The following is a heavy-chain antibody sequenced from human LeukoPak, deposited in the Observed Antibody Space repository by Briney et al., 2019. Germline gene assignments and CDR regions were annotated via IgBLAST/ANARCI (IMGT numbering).Heavy chain of an antibody. Sequence: SVKVSCKASGFTFTSSAMQWVRQARGQRLEWIGWIVVGSGNTNYAQKFQERVTITRDMSTSTAYMELSSLRSEDTAVYYCARDRNYYDSRNFDYWGQGTLVTVSS. CDR1: GFTFTSSA. V-gene: IGHV1-58*02. J-gene: IGHJ4*02. D-gene: IGHD3-22*01. CDR2: IVVGSGNT. CDR3: ARDRNYYDSRNFDY.